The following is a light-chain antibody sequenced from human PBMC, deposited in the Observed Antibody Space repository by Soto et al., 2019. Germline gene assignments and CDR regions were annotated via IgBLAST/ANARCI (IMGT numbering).Light chain of an antibody. J-gene: IGKJ5*01. Sequence: EIVMTQSPATLSVSPGERATLSCRASQSVSSKLAWYQQKPGQAPRPLIYGASTRATGIPARFSGSGSGTEFTITIISLQSEDFAVYYCQQYNNWSRITFGHGTRLEIK. V-gene: IGKV3-15*01. CDR1: QSVSSK. CDR2: GAS. CDR3: QQYNNWSRIT.